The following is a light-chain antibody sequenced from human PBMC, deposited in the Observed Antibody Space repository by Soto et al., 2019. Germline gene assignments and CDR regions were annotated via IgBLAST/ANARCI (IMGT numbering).Light chain of an antibody. CDR2: KAS. J-gene: IGKJ1*01. CDR3: QHYNSYSEA. CDR1: QTISSS. Sequence: IVMTQSPATLSLSPGDRVTITCRASQTISSSMAWYQHKPGKAPKLLIYKASTLTSGVPSRFRGSGSGTEFTLTISSLQPDDFEAYYCQHYNSYSEAFGHGTKVDIK. V-gene: IGKV1-5*03.